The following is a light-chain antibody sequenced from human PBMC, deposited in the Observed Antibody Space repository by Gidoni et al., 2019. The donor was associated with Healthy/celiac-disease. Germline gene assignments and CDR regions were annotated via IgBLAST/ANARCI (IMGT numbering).Light chain of an antibody. J-gene: IGKJ1*01. V-gene: IGKV4-1*01. CDR3: QQYYSTPPT. CDR2: CAA. CDR1: QSVLYSSNDKNY. Sequence: DIVMIQSPASLVLSQGERATTHCKSSQSVLYSSNDKNYLAGYQQKPGQPPKLLIYCAATRASGVTHRFIGGGSWTDVSLTISSMQAEDVAVYYCQQYYSTPPTFGQGTKVEIK.